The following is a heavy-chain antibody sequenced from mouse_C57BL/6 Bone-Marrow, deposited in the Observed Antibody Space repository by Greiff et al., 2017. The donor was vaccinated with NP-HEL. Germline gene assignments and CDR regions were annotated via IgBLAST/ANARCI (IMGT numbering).Heavy chain of an antibody. CDR3: KKEGYGKGFAY. J-gene: IGHJ3*01. CDR1: GYTFTDYE. V-gene: IGHV1-15*01. D-gene: IGHD2-1*01. CDR2: IDPETGGT. Sequence: VQLQESGAELVRPGASVTLSCKASGYTFTDYEMHWVKQTPVHGLEWIGAIDPETGGTAYNQKFKGKAILTADKSSSTAYMELRSLTSEESAVYYCKKEGYGKGFAYWGQGTLVTVSA.